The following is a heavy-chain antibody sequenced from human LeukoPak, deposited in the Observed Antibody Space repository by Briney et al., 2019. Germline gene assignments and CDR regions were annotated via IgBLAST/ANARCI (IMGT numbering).Heavy chain of an antibody. Sequence: SQTLSLTCAISGDSVSNNGASWNWIRQSPSRGLEWLGRTYYRTRWYFDYAVSVRSRATINPDTSKNQFSLQLDSVTHEDTAVYYCARGGAGWYVSVFDPWGQGTLVTVSS. V-gene: IGHV6-1*01. D-gene: IGHD6-19*01. CDR2: TYYRTRWYF. J-gene: IGHJ5*02. CDR3: ARGGAGWYVSVFDP. CDR1: GDSVSNNGAS.